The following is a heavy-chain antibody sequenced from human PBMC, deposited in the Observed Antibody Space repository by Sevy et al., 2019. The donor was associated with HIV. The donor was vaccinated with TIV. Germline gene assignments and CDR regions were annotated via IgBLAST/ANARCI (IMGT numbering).Heavy chain of an antibody. CDR1: GFTFSSYW. CDR3: ARDIAAADDGGLDY. J-gene: IGHJ4*02. D-gene: IGHD6-13*01. CDR2: IKQDGSEK. V-gene: IGHV3-7*01. Sequence: EGSLRLSCAASGFTFSSYWMSWVRQAPGKGLEWVANIKQDGSEKYYVDSVKGRFTISRDNAKNSLYLQMNSLRAEDTAVYYCARDIAAADDGGLDYWGQGTLVTVSS.